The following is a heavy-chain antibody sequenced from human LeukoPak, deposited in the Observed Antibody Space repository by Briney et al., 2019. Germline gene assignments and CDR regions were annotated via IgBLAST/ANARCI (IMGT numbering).Heavy chain of an antibody. Sequence: PSETLSLTCTVYGGSFSGYYWSWIRQPPGKGLEWIGEINHSGSTNYNPSLKSRVTISVDTSKNQFSLKMRPVSAADTAVYYCARVEEGYGSGRRENYYYYYVDVWGKGTTVTISS. D-gene: IGHD3-10*01. CDR3: ARVEEGYGSGRRENYYYYYVDV. CDR2: INHSGST. J-gene: IGHJ6*03. CDR1: GGSFSGYY. V-gene: IGHV4-34*01.